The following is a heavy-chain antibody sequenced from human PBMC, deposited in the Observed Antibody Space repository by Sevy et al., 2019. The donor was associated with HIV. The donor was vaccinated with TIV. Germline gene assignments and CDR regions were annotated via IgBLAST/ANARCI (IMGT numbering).Heavy chain of an antibody. V-gene: IGHV3-48*02. D-gene: IGHD6-13*01. Sequence: GGSLRLSCAASGFTFSSYSMNWVRQAPGKGLEWVSYISSSSSTIYYADSVKGRFTISRDNAKNSLYLQMNSLRDEDTAVYYCARVTGQPSHAIAAAPRGGMDVWGQGTTVTVSS. CDR1: GFTFSSYS. CDR3: ARVTGQPSHAIAAAPRGGMDV. CDR2: ISSSSSTI. J-gene: IGHJ6*02.